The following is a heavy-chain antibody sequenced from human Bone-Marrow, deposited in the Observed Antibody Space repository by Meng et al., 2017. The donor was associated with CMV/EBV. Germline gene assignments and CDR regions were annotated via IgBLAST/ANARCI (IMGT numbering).Heavy chain of an antibody. CDR2: SSADNGNT. Sequence: ASVKVSCKASGYTFTSYGISWVRQAPGQGLEWMGWSSADNGNTNYAQKLQGRVTMTRNTSISTAYMELSSLRSEDTAVYYCARVTRGRSSSWYVWGQGTLVTVSS. J-gene: IGHJ4*02. CDR3: ARVTRGRSSSWYV. CDR1: GYTFTSYG. V-gene: IGHV1-18*01. D-gene: IGHD6-13*01.